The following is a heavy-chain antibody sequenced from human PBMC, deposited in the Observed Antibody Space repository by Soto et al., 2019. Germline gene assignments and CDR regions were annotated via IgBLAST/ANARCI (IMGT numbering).Heavy chain of an antibody. Sequence: PSETLSLTCTVSGGSISSSSYYWGWIRQPPGKGLEWIGSIYYSGSTYYNPSLKSRVTISVDTSKNQFSLKLSSVTAADTAVYYCARLEVGSFWLAPWGQGTLVTVSS. J-gene: IGHJ5*02. V-gene: IGHV4-39*01. CDR2: IYYSGST. CDR1: GGSISSSSYY. D-gene: IGHD3-10*01. CDR3: ARLEVGSFWLAP.